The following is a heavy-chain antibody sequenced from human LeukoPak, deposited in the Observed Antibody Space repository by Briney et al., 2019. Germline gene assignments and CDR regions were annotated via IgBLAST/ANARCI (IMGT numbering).Heavy chain of an antibody. J-gene: IGHJ4*02. CDR2: ISSSSSYI. CDR1: GFTFSSYS. V-gene: IGHV3-21*01. CDR3: ARDLWFGELLNY. D-gene: IGHD3-10*01. Sequence: PGGSLRLSCAASGFTFSSYSMNWVRQAPGKGLEWVSSISSSSSYIYYADSVKGRFTISRDNAKNSLCLQMNSLRAEDTAVYYCARDLWFGELLNYWGQGTLVTVSS.